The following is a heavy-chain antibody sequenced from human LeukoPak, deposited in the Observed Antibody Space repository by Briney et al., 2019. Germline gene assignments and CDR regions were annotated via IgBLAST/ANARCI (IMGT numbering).Heavy chain of an antibody. CDR1: GYTFTGYY. D-gene: IGHD3-22*01. Sequence: GASVKVSCKASGYTFTGYYMHWVRQAPGQGLEWMGWINPNSGDTNYAQKFQGRVTMTRDTSISTAYMELSRLRSDDTAVYYCARVDYYDSSGYYTLPADYWGQGTLVTVSS. V-gene: IGHV1-2*02. CDR2: INPNSGDT. CDR3: ARVDYYDSSGYYTLPADY. J-gene: IGHJ4*02.